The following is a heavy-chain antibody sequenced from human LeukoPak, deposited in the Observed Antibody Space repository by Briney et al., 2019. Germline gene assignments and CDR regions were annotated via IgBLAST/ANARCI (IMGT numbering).Heavy chain of an antibody. D-gene: IGHD3-10*01. CDR1: GFTFSSYW. CDR3: AKDRSAMVRGTLDH. Sequence: GGSLRLSCAASGFTFSSYWMSWVRQAPGKGLEWVANIKQDGSEKYYVDSVKGRFTISRDNAKNSLYLQMNSLRAEDTAVYFCAKDRSAMVRGTLDHWGQGTLVTVSS. CDR2: IKQDGSEK. V-gene: IGHV3-7*01. J-gene: IGHJ4*02.